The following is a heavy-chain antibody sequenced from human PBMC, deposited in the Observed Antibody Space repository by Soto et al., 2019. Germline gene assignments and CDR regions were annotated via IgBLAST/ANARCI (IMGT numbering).Heavy chain of an antibody. CDR1: GYTFTSYG. D-gene: IGHD3-9*01. J-gene: IGHJ3*02. Sequence: QVQLVQSGAEVKKPGASVKVSCKASGYTFTSYGISWVRQAPGQGLEWMGWISAYNGNTNYAKKLQGRVTMTTDTSASKVYMARGGLRADYTAFYYSLRDPLTGSLLGDAFESCGQVTMVTVS. V-gene: IGHV1-18*01. CDR2: ISAYNGNT. CDR3: LRDPLTGSLLGDAFES.